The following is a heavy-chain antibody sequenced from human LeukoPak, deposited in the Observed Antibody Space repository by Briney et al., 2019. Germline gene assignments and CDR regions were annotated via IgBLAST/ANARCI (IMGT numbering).Heavy chain of an antibody. CDR3: ATVFKGSSLEDY. Sequence: GGSLRLSCVASGFTITNNWMYWVRQAPGRGLVWVSRIKNDESTAVYADSVKGRFTISRNNAKNTLYLQMNSLRVEDTAVYYCATVFKGSSLEDYWGQGTRVTVSS. D-gene: IGHD1-26*01. V-gene: IGHV3-74*03. CDR2: IKNDESTA. J-gene: IGHJ4*02. CDR1: GFTITNNW.